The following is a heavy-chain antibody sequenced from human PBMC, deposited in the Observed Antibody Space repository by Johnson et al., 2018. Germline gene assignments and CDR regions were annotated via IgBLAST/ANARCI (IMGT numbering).Heavy chain of an antibody. J-gene: IGHJ3*02. CDR2: IYYSGST. V-gene: IGHV4-59*12. Sequence: QVRLQESGPGLVKPSETLSLTCTVSGGSISGYHWSWIRQPPGRGLEWIGYIYYSGSTTYNPSLKSRVTISVDTSKNQFSLKLSSVTAAATAVYYRARDGVTDAFDIWGQGTMVTVSS. CDR1: GGSISGYH. CDR3: ARDGVTDAFDI. D-gene: IGHD3-10*01.